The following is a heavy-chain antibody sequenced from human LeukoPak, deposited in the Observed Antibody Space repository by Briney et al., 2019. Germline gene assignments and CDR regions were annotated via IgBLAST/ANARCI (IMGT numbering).Heavy chain of an antibody. CDR2: ISYDGSSK. CDR1: GFTFSSYA. J-gene: IGHJ6*02. Sequence: GRSLRLSCAASGFTFSSYAMHWVRQAPGKGLEWVAVISYDGSSKYYADSVKGRFTISRDNAKNSLYLQMSNLRAEDTAVYFCARGGGLDVWGQGATVTVSS. V-gene: IGHV3-30-3*01. CDR3: ARGGGLDV. D-gene: IGHD3-16*01.